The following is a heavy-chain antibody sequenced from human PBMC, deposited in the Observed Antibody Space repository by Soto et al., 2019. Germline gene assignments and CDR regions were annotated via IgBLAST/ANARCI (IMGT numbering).Heavy chain of an antibody. J-gene: IGHJ3*02. D-gene: IGHD3-22*01. Sequence: QVQLVQSGAEVKKPGSSVKVSCKASGGTFSSYAISWVRQAPGQGLEWMGGIIPIFGTANYAQKFQGRVTITADESTSTDYMELSSLRSEDTAVYYCASNYAFTTSGYFGFDIWGQGTMVTVSS. V-gene: IGHV1-69*12. CDR3: ASNYAFTTSGYFGFDI. CDR1: GGTFSSYA. CDR2: IIPIFGTA.